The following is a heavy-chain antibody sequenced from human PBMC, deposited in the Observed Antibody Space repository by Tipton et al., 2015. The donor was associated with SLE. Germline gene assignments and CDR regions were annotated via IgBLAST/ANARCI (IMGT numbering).Heavy chain of an antibody. Sequence: SLRLSCAASGFTFVDYAMHWVRQAPGKGLEWFSGIILNSGSIGYADSVKGRFTISRDNAKNSLYLQMNCLRAEDTALYYCAKDIGSGSSSWSPYDAFDIWGQGTMVPVSS. J-gene: IGHJ3*02. CDR2: IILNSGSI. CDR1: GFTFVDYA. D-gene: IGHD6-13*01. CDR3: AKDIGSGSSSWSPYDAFDI. V-gene: IGHV3-9*01.